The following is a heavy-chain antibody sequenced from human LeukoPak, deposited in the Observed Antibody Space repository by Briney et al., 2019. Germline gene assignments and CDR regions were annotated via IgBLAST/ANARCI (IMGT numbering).Heavy chain of an antibody. CDR2: IYYSGST. V-gene: IGHV4-39*01. CDR3: ARLRAARVAPIDY. J-gene: IGHJ4*02. CDR1: GGSISSSSYY. Sequence: PSETLSLTCTVSGGSISSSSYYWGWIRQPPGKGLEWIGSIYYSGSTYYNPSLKSRVTISVDASKNQFSLKLSSVTAADTAVYYCARLRAARVAPIDYWGQGTLVTVSS. D-gene: IGHD6-6*01.